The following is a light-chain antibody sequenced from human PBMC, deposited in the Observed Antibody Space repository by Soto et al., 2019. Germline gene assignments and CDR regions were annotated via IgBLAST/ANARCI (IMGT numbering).Light chain of an antibody. CDR3: CSYAGSYTHVV. Sequence: QSALTQPRSVSGSPGQAVTISCTGTSSDVGGYNYVSWYQQHPGKAPKLMIYDVSKRPSGVPDGFSGSKSGNTASLTISGLQAEDEADYYCCSYAGSYTHVVFGGGTQLTVL. J-gene: IGLJ2*01. CDR1: SSDVGGYNY. V-gene: IGLV2-11*01. CDR2: DVS.